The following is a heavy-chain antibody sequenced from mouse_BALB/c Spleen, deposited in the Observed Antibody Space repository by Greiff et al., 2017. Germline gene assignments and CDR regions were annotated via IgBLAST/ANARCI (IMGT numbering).Heavy chain of an antibody. CDR3: ASPGGSSYYAMDY. J-gene: IGHJ4*01. Sequence: EVQLQQSGAELVKPGASVKLSCTASGFNIKDTYMHWVKQRPEQGLEWIGRIDPANGNTKYDPKFQGKATITADTSSNTAYLQLSSLTSEDTAVYYCASPGGSSYYAMDYWGQGTSVTVSS. CDR2: IDPANGNT. D-gene: IGHD1-1*01. CDR1: GFNIKDTY. V-gene: IGHV14-3*02.